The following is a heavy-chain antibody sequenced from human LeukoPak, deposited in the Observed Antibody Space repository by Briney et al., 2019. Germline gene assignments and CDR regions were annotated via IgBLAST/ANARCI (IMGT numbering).Heavy chain of an antibody. CDR1: GYSISSGYY. V-gene: IGHV4-38-2*02. CDR2: IYHSGST. Sequence: SETLSLTCTVSGYSISSGYYWGWIRQPPGKGLEWIGSIYHSGSTYYNPSLKSRVTISVDTSKNQFSLKLSSVTAADTAVYYCARVAGVELELRGYNWFDPWGQGTLVTVSS. J-gene: IGHJ5*02. CDR3: ARVAGVELELRGYNWFDP. D-gene: IGHD1-7*01.